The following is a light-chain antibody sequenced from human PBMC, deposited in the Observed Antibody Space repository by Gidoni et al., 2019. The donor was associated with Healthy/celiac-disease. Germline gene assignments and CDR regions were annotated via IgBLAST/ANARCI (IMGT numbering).Light chain of an antibody. J-gene: IGKJ2*03. CDR3: QQYGSSPRS. CDR1: QSVSSSY. CDR2: GAS. Sequence: IVLTQSPGTLSLSPGERATLSCSASQSVSSSYLAWYQQKPGQAPRLLIYGASSRATGIPDRFSGSGSGTDFTLTISRLEPEDFAVYYCQQYGSSPRSFXXXTKLEIK. V-gene: IGKV3-20*01.